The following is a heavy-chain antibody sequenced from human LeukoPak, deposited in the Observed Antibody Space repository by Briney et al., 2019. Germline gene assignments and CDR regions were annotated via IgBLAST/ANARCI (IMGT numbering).Heavy chain of an antibody. CDR1: GFTFSSYW. CDR3: ARAGYGGALDY. D-gene: IGHD4-23*01. CDR2: INQGGRET. J-gene: IGHJ4*02. V-gene: IGHV3-7*03. Sequence: GSLRLSCAASGFTFSSYWMSCVRQAPGKGLEWVANINQGGRETYYVDSVKGRFTISRDNAKNSLYLQMNSLRAEDTAVYYCARAGYGGALDYWGQGTLVTVSS.